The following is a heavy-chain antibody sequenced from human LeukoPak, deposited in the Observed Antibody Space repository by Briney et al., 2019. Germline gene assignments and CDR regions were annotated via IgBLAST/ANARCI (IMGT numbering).Heavy chain of an antibody. V-gene: IGHV3-66*01. CDR2: IYSGGST. CDR3: ARSCSSTSCYSMDV. J-gene: IGHJ6*02. D-gene: IGHD2-2*02. Sequence: GGSLRLSCAASGFTVSSNYMSWVRQAPGKGLEWVAVIYSGGSTYYADSVKGRFTISRDNSKNTLYLQMNSLRAEDTAVYYCARSCSSTSCYSMDVWGQGTTVTVSS. CDR1: GFTVSSNY.